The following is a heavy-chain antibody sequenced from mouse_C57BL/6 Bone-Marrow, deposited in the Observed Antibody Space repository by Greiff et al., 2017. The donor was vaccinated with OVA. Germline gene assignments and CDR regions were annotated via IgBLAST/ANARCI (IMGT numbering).Heavy chain of an antibody. D-gene: IGHD2-4*01. Sequence: EVQLQQSGAELVRPGASVKLSCTASGFNIKDDYMHWVKQRPEQGLEWIGWIDPENGDTEYASKFQGKATITADTSSNTAYLQLSSLTSEDTAVYYCTTNYYDYDCYWGQGTTLTVSS. J-gene: IGHJ2*01. V-gene: IGHV14-4*01. CDR3: TTNYYDYDCY. CDR1: GFNIKDDY. CDR2: IDPENGDT.